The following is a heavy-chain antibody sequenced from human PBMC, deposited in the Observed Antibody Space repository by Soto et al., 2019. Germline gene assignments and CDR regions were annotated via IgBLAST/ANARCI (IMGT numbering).Heavy chain of an antibody. CDR1: GYTFTSYD. Sequence: QVQLVQSGAEVKKPGASVKVSCKASGYTFTSYDINWVRQATGQGLEWMGWMNPKSVNTGYAQKLQGRVTMTRNTSISTAYMELSSLRSEDTAGYYCARGPEWTKVYYGMDVWGQGTTVTVSS. CDR3: ARGPEWTKVYYGMDV. V-gene: IGHV1-8*01. CDR2: MNPKSVNT. J-gene: IGHJ6*02. D-gene: IGHD3-3*01.